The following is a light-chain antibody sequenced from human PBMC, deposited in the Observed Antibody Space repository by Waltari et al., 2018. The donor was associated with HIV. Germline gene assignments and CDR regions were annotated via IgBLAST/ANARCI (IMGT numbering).Light chain of an antibody. CDR2: DVS. V-gene: IGLV2-23*02. CDR1: SSDVGSYNL. CDR3: CSYAGSSTYVV. J-gene: IGLJ2*01. Sequence: QSALTQPASVSGSPGQSITISCTGTSSDVGSYNLVSWYQQHPGKAPKFMIYDVSKRPSGVSNRFSGSKSGNTASLTISGLQAEDEADYYCCSYAGSSTYVVFGGGTKLTVL.